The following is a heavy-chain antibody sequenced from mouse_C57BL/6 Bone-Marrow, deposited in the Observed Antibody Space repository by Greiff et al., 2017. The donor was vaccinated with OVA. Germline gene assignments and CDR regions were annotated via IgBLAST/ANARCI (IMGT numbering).Heavy chain of an antibody. CDR1: GFNITDDY. V-gene: IGHV14-4*01. J-gene: IGHJ2*01. CDR3: TSYGNFDY. D-gene: IGHD2-1*01. CDR2: FDPENGDT. Sequence: EVQLVESGAELVRPGASVKLSCTASGFNITDDYMHWVKQRPEQGLVWIGWFDPENGDTEYASKFQGKATITADTSSNTAYLQLSSLTSEDTAVYYCTSYGNFDYWGQGTTLTVSS.